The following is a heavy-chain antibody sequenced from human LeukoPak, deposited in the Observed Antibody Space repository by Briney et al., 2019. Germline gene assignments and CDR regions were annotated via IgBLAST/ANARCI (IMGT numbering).Heavy chain of an antibody. CDR3: ASISSYYYYYYMDV. CDR1: GGSISSSSYY. Sequence: SETLSLTCTVSGGSISSSSYYWGWIRQPPGKGLEWIGSIYYSGSTYYNPSLKSRATISVDTSKNQFSLKLSSVTAADTAVYYCASISSYYYYYYMDVWGKGTTVTVSS. CDR2: IYYSGST. V-gene: IGHV4-39*01. D-gene: IGHD6-6*01. J-gene: IGHJ6*03.